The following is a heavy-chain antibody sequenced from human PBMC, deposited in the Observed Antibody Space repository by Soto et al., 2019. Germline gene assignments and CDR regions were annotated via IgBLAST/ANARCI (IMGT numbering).Heavy chain of an antibody. CDR3: AREMTAVTNFDY. Sequence: PSETLSLTCAVSGGSISRGGYSWSWIRQPPGKGLECIGYIYHSGSTYYNPSLKSRVTISVDRSKNQFSLKLSSVTAADTAVYYCAREMTAVTNFDYWGQRTLVTVSS. CDR1: GGSISRGGYS. D-gene: IGHD4-17*01. V-gene: IGHV4-30-2*01. CDR2: IYHSGST. J-gene: IGHJ4*02.